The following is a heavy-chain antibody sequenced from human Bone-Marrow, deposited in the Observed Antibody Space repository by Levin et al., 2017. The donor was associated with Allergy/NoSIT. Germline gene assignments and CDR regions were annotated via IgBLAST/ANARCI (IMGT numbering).Heavy chain of an antibody. J-gene: IGHJ6*02. V-gene: IGHV4-30-4*01. CDR1: GGSISSGDYY. D-gene: IGHD4-11*01. CDR3: ARGDYGNYIGDGGMDV. CDR2: IYYSGST. Sequence: SQTLSLTCPVSGGSISSGDYYWRWIRQPPGKGLEWIGYIYYSGSTYYNPSLKSRVTISVDTSKNQLSLNLRSVTATDTAVYYCARGDYGNYIGDGGMDVWGPGTTVTVSS.